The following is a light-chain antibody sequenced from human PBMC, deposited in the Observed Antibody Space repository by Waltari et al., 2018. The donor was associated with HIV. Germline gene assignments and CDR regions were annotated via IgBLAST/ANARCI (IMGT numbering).Light chain of an antibody. CDR1: QSIGSW. J-gene: IGKJ1*01. CDR2: EAS. V-gene: IGKV1-5*03. Sequence: DIQMTQSPSTLSASAGDRVTITCRASQSIGSWLAWYQQKPVKAPTLLISEASTLQTGVPSRFSGSGSGTEFTLTISSLHPDDFATYYCQEYNTYSETFGQGTKVEIK. CDR3: QEYNTYSET.